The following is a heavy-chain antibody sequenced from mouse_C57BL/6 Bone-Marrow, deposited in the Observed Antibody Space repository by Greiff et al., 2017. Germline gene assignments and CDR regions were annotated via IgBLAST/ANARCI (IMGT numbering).Heavy chain of an antibody. Sequence: QLPPSGPELVKPGASVKISCKASGYAFSSSWMNWVKQRPGKGLEWIGRIYPGDGDTNYNGKFKGKATLTADKSSSTAYMQLSSLTSEDSAVYFCARCYYYGRGGVYAMDYWGQGTSVTVSS. J-gene: IGHJ4*01. D-gene: IGHD1-1*01. CDR1: GYAFSSSW. CDR2: IYPGDGDT. V-gene: IGHV1-82*01. CDR3: ARCYYYGRGGVYAMDY.